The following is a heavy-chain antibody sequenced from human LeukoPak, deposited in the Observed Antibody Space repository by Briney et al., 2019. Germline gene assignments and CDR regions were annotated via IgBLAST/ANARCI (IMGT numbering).Heavy chain of an antibody. Sequence: SETLSLTCTVSGGSISSYYWSWIRQPPGKGLEWIGYIYYSGSTNYNPSLKSRVTISVDTSENQFSLKLSSVTAADTAVYYCARWDSSGFDYWGQGTLVTVSS. D-gene: IGHD3-22*01. J-gene: IGHJ4*02. CDR1: GGSISSYY. CDR3: ARWDSSGFDY. CDR2: IYYSGST. V-gene: IGHV4-59*01.